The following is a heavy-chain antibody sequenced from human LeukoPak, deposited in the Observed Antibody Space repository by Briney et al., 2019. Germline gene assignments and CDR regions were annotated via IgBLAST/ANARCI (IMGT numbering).Heavy chain of an antibody. V-gene: IGHV3-66*01. CDR1: GFTFSSYV. Sequence: GGSLRLSCAASGFTFSSYVMTWVRQVPGKGLEWVSIIYSGGSTYYADSVKGRFTSSRDNSKNTLYLQMNSLRAEDTAVYYCARSYDFWSGSLSYWGQGTLVTVSS. D-gene: IGHD3-3*01. CDR3: ARSYDFWSGSLSY. J-gene: IGHJ4*02. CDR2: IYSGGST.